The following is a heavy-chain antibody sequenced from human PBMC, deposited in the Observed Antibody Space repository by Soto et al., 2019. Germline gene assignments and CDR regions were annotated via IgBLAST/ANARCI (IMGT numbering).Heavy chain of an antibody. J-gene: IGHJ6*02. V-gene: IGHV3-53*01. CDR1: GFTVSSNY. Sequence: GGSLRLSXAASGFTVSSNYMSWVRQAPGKGLEWVSVIYSGGSTYYADSVKGRFTISRDNSKNTLYLQMNSLRAEDTAVYYCARDRPNWNRAPMDVWGQGTTVTVSS. D-gene: IGHD1-1*01. CDR2: IYSGGST. CDR3: ARDRPNWNRAPMDV.